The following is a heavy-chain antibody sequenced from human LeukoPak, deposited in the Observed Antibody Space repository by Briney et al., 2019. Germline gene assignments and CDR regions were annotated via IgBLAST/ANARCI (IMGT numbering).Heavy chain of an antibody. J-gene: IGHJ6*02. V-gene: IGHV5-51*01. CDR3: ARGAYGSGSSYNYYGMDV. D-gene: IGHD3-10*01. CDR2: IYPDDSDS. CDR1: GYRFATSW. Sequence: LGESLKISCKGSGYRFATSWIAWVRQMPGKAPEWMGTIYPDDSDSRYSPSFEGQVTFSVDKSISTAYLQWSSLKASDTAIYYCARGAYGSGSSYNYYGMDVWGQGTPVTVSS.